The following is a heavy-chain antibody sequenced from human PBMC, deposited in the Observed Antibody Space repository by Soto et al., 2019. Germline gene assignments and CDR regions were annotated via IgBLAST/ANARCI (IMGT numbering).Heavy chain of an antibody. D-gene: IGHD5-12*01. V-gene: IGHV1-2*02. CDR2: INPNTGGT. CDR1: GYSFAAYY. Sequence: ASVKVSCKASGYSFAAYYIHWVRQAPGQGLEWMGWINPNTGGTNYAQKFQGLVTMTRDTSVNTVFLEMSRLTSGDTAVYYCARDFSGTNTLNFDFWGQGALVTVSS. J-gene: IGHJ4*02. CDR3: ARDFSGTNTLNFDF.